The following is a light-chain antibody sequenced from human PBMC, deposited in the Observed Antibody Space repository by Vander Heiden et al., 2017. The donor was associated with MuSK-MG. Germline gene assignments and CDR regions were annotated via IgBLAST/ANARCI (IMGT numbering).Light chain of an antibody. CDR1: SSNIGSNT. CDR2: RND. Sequence: QSALTPPPSASGPPGQRVTISCSGSSSNIGSNTGDWYQHLPGTAPKLLIYRNDQRPSGVPDRFSGSKSGTSASLAISGLQSEDEADYYCAAWDDSLNVVVFGGGTKLPVL. V-gene: IGLV1-44*01. CDR3: AAWDDSLNVVV. J-gene: IGLJ2*01.